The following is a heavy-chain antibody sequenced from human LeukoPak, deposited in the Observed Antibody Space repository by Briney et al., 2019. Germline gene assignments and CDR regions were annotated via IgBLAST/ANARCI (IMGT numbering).Heavy chain of an antibody. V-gene: IGHV4-59*12. CDR2: IHYSGST. J-gene: IGHJ4*02. CDR3: ARDRWHYDSSGTED. Sequence: PSETLSLTCTVSGGSISSYYWSWIRQPPGKGLEWIGYIHYSGSTNYNPSLKSRVTMSVDTSKNQFSLKLSSVTAADTAVYYCARDRWHYDSSGTEDWGQGTLVTVSS. D-gene: IGHD3-22*01. CDR1: GGSISSYY.